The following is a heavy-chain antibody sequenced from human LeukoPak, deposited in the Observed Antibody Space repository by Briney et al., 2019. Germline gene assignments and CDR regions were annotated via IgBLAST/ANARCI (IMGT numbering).Heavy chain of an antibody. V-gene: IGHV1-18*01. Sequence: ASVKVSCKASGYTFTSYGISWVRQAPGQGLEWMGWISAYNGNTNYAQSLQGRVTMTTDTSTSTAYMELRSLRSDDTAVYYCARESSRYCSSTSCYTEDYWGQGTLVTVSS. D-gene: IGHD2-2*02. CDR1: GYTFTSYG. CDR3: ARESSRYCSSTSCYTEDY. J-gene: IGHJ4*02. CDR2: ISAYNGNT.